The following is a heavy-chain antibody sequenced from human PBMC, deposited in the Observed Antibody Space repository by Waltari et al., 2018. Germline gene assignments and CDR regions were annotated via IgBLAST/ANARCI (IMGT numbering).Heavy chain of an antibody. CDR1: GGSFSDYY. CDR2: INHSGSV. J-gene: IGHJ6*02. D-gene: IGHD2-2*01. CDR3: ARRVLFTRAVVFAATRPSGGMDV. V-gene: IGHV4-34*01. Sequence: QVQLQQWGAGLLTPSETLSLTCAVYGGSFSDYYWTWIRQPPGKRLEWIGEINHSGSVNYNPSLKSRLTISVDTSKSQFSLKLTSVTAADTAVYYCARRVLFTRAVVFAATRPSGGMDVWGQGTTVTVSS.